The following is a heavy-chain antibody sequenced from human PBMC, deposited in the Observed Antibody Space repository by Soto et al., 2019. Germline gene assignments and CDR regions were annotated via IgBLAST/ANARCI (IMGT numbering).Heavy chain of an antibody. J-gene: IGHJ6*02. CDR2: ISGSGGST. D-gene: IGHD2-15*01. CDR1: GFTFSSYA. CDR3: AKDQIGYCSGGSCSAGMDV. V-gene: IGHV3-23*01. Sequence: LRLSCATSGFTFSSYAMSWVRQAPGKGLEWVSAISGSGGSTYYADSVKGRFTISRDNSKNTLYLQMNGLRAEDTAVYYCAKDQIGYCSGGSCSAGMDVWGQGTTVTVSS.